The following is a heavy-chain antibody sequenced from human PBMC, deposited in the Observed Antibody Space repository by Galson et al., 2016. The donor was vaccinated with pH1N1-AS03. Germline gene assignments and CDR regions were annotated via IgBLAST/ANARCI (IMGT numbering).Heavy chain of an antibody. Sequence: SLRLSCAASGFTFSSYGMHWVRQAPGKGLEWVAVISYDGSNKYYADSVKGRFTISGDNSKNTLYLQMNSLRAEDTAVYYCAKDPASGEVWDILGALNWFDPWGQGTLVTVSS. CDR1: GFTFSSYG. V-gene: IGHV3-30*18. D-gene: IGHD1-26*01. J-gene: IGHJ5*02. CDR2: ISYDGSNK. CDR3: AKDPASGEVWDILGALNWFDP.